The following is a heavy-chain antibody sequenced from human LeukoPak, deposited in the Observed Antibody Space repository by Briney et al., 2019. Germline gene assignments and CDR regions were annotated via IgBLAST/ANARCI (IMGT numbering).Heavy chain of an antibody. J-gene: IGHJ5*02. Sequence: ASMKVSCKASGYTFTSYYMHWVRQAPGQGLEWMGWINPNSGGTNYAQKFQGRVTMTRDTSISTAYMELSRLRSDDTAVYYCARAKTAAGRGNWFDPWGQGTLVTVSS. CDR2: INPNSGGT. CDR3: ARAKTAAGRGNWFDP. CDR1: GYTFTSYY. D-gene: IGHD6-13*01. V-gene: IGHV1-2*02.